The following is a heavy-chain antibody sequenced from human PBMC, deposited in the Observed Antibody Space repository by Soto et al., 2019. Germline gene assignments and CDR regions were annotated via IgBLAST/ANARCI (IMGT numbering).Heavy chain of an antibody. CDR1: GFTFSSYA. D-gene: IGHD1-1*01. J-gene: IGHJ4*02. CDR3: AKLERVHFDY. V-gene: IGHV3-23*01. Sequence: GSLRLSCAASGFTFSSYAMSWVRQAPGKGLEWASAISGSGGSTYYADSVKGRFTISRDNSKNTLYLQMDSLRAEDTAVYYCAKLERVHFDYWGQGTLVTVSS. CDR2: ISGSGGST.